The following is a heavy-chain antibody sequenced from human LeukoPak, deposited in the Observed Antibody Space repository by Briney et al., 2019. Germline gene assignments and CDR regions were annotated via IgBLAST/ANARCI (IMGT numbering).Heavy chain of an antibody. CDR3: ARVPYCGGDCSSWFDP. V-gene: IGHV6-1*01. CDR1: GDSVSSTSAA. Sequence: SQTLSLTCAISGDSVSSTSAAWNWIRQSPSRGLEWLGRTYYRSKWYNDYAVSVKSRITIKPDTSKNQFSLQLNSVTAADTAVYFCARVPYCGGDCSSWFDPWGQGTLVTVSS. CDR2: TYYRSKWYN. D-gene: IGHD2-21*02. J-gene: IGHJ5*02.